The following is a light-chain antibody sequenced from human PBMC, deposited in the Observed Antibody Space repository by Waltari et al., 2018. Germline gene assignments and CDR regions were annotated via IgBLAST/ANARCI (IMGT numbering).Light chain of an antibody. V-gene: IGKV3-20*01. CDR1: QSVSRTD. CDR2: GSS. Sequence: EIVLTQSPGTLSLSPGERATLPCRAGQSVSRTDLAWYQQKPGQAPRLLIYGSSTRATGIPDRFSGSGSGTDFTLTISRLEPEDFAVYYCQQYGSSPQTFGQGTKVEIK. J-gene: IGKJ1*01. CDR3: QQYGSSPQT.